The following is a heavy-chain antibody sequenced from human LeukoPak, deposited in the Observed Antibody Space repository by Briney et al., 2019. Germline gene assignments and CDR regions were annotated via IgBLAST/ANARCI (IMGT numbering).Heavy chain of an antibody. CDR1: GFTFSASG. V-gene: IGHV3-23*01. CDR3: ARSFGSGISYSDYYYMDV. CDR2: IINSGDTT. D-gene: IGHD3-10*01. Sequence: PGGSLRLSCAASGFTFSASGMSWVRQAPGKGLQWVSGIINSGDTTHYADSVKGRFTVSRDNSKNTLYLQMNSLRAEDTAVYYCARSFGSGISYSDYYYMDVWGKGTTVTIPS. J-gene: IGHJ6*03.